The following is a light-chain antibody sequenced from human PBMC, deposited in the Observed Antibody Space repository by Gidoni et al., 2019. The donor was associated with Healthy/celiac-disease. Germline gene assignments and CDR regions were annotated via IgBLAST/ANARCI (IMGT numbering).Light chain of an antibody. Sequence: DIQMTQSPSSLSASVGDRVTITCRASQSISSYLNWYQQKPGKAPKLLIYAASSLQSGVPSRFSGSGSGTDFTLTISSLQPEDFATYYCQQSYSTPMVTCXPXTKVDIK. V-gene: IGKV1-39*01. CDR2: AAS. CDR1: QSISSY. CDR3: QQSYSTPMVT. J-gene: IGKJ3*01.